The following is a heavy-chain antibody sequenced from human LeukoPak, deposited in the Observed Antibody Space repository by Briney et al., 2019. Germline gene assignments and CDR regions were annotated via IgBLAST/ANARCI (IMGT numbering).Heavy chain of an antibody. Sequence: SGPTLVNPTETLTLTCTVSGFSLSNARMGVSWIRQPPGKALEWLAHIFSNDEKSYSTSLKSRLTISKDTSKSQVVLTMTNMDPVDTATYYCARMSGGSMWAKNDYGDRDAFDIWGQGTMVTVSS. D-gene: IGHD4-17*01. CDR2: IFSNDEK. CDR3: ARMSGGSMWAKNDYGDRDAFDI. V-gene: IGHV2-26*01. CDR1: GFSLSNARMG. J-gene: IGHJ3*02.